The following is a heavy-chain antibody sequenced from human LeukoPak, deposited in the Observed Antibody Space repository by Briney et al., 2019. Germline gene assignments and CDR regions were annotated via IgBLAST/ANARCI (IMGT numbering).Heavy chain of an antibody. CDR3: SRDSIGLFE. CDR1: GFTFSSYE. J-gene: IGHJ4*02. Sequence: GGSLRLSCAASGFTFSSYEMNWVRQAPGKGLEWVSYISGSGSVIYYADSVKGRFTVSRDNAKNSLYLQMNSLRAEDTAVYYRSRDSIGLFEGGQGTLVTVSS. D-gene: IGHD3-3*01. V-gene: IGHV3-48*03. CDR2: ISGSGSVI.